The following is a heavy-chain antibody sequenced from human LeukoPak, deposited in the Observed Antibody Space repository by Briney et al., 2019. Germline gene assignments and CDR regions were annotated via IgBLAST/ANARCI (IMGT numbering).Heavy chain of an antibody. D-gene: IGHD1-26*01. V-gene: IGHV4-39*01. CDR1: GGSISSSSYY. J-gene: IGHJ5*02. CDR2: IYYSGST. CDR3: ARLSGFSGSPRDWFDP. Sequence: PSETLSLTCTVSGGSISSSSYYWGWIRQPPGKGLEWIGSIYYSGSTYYNPSLKSRVTISVDTSKNQFSLKLSSVTAADTAVYYCARLSGFSGSPRDWFDPWGQGTLVTVSS.